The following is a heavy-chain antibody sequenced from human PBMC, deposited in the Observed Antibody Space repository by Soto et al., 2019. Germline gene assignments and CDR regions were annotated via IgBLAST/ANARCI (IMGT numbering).Heavy chain of an antibody. J-gene: IGHJ6*02. CDR1: GYTFTSYA. V-gene: IGHV1-3*01. D-gene: IGHD4-17*01. Sequence: ASVKVSCKASGYTFTSYAMHWVRHAPGQRLEWMGWINAGNGNTKYSQKFQGRVTITRDTSASTAYMELGSLRSEDTAVYYCAREDGVPDYYYYGMDVWGQGTTVTVSS. CDR2: INAGNGNT. CDR3: AREDGVPDYYYYGMDV.